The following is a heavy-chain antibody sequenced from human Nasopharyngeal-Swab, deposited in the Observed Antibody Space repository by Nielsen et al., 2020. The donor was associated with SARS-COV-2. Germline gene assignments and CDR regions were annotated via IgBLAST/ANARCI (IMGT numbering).Heavy chain of an antibody. Sequence: SETLSLTCAVYGGSFSASYWDWIRQPPGKGLEWIGYISHNSGTSYNPSLKSRVTMFMDTSKNQFSLRLRSVTAADTAVYYCAKEGATGWFDPWGQGTLVTVSS. CDR1: GGSFSASY. CDR2: ISHNSGT. J-gene: IGHJ5*02. CDR3: AKEGATGWFDP. V-gene: IGHV4-34*11.